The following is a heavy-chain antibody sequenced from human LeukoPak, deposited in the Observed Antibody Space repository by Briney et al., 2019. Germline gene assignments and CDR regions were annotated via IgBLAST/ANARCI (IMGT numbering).Heavy chain of an antibody. CDR2: IIPIFGTA. CDR1: GYTFTSYA. J-gene: IGHJ4*02. Sequence: ASVKVSCKASGYTFTSYAISWVRQAPGQGLEWMGGIIPIFGTASYAQKFQGRVTITADESTSTAYMELSSLRSEDTAVYYCARTMRSYGGNRGDYWGQGTLVTVSS. CDR3: ARTMRSYGGNRGDY. D-gene: IGHD4-23*01. V-gene: IGHV1-69*13.